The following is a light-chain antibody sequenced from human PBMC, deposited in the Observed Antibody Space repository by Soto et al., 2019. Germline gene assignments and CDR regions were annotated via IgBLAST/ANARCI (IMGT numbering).Light chain of an antibody. Sequence: QPVLTQPPSASASLGASVTLTCTLSSGYSNYKVDWYQQRPGKGPRFVMRVGTGGIVGSKGDGIPDRFSVLGSGLNRYLTIKNIQEEDESDYHCGADHGSWSNFAVVFGGGTKLTVL. CDR3: GADHGSWSNFAVV. CDR2: VGTGGIVG. V-gene: IGLV9-49*01. CDR1: SGYSNYK. J-gene: IGLJ2*01.